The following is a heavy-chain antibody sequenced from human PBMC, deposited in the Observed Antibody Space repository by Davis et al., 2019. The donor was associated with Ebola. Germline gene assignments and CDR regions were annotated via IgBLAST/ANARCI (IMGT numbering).Heavy chain of an antibody. Sequence: GESLKISCAASGFTFSSYSMNWVRQAPGKGLELVSSISISSAFIYYADSVKGRFTVSRDNAKNSLSLQMNSLRAEDTAVYYCAGGESGWDASDIWGRGTMVTVSS. D-gene: IGHD6-19*01. V-gene: IGHV3-21*06. CDR1: GFTFSSYS. CDR2: ISISSAFI. J-gene: IGHJ3*02. CDR3: AGGESGWDASDI.